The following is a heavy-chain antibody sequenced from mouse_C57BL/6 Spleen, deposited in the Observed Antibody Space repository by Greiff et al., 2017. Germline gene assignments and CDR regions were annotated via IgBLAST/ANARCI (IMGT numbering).Heavy chain of an antibody. D-gene: IGHD1-1*01. CDR1: GYTFTSYW. J-gene: IGHJ1*03. CDR2: IYPGSGST. V-gene: IGHV1-55*01. CDR3: ARGGTVPFDV. Sequence: QVQLQQSGAELVKPGASVKMSCTASGYTFTSYWITWVKQRPGQGLEWIGNIYPGSGSTNYTEKFKSKATLTVDTSSSTAYMQLSSLTSEDSAVYYCARGGTVPFDVWGKGTTVTVSS.